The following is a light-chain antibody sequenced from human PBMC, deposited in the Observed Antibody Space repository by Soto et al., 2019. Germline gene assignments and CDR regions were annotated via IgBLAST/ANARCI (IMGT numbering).Light chain of an antibody. CDR3: QQYDNLPLT. V-gene: IGKV1-33*01. J-gene: IGKJ4*01. CDR2: DAS. Sequence: DIQMTQSPSSLSASVGDRISITCRASHSIDNYLSWYQLKPGKAPKLLIYDASNLETGVPSRFSGSGSGTDFTFTISSLQPEDIATYYCQQYDNLPLTFGGGTKVDIK. CDR1: HSIDNY.